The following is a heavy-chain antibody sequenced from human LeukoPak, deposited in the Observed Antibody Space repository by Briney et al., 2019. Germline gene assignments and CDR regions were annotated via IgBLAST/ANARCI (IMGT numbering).Heavy chain of an antibody. CDR1: GFTFSSYA. J-gene: IGHJ3*02. CDR2: ISGSGGST. D-gene: IGHD6-19*01. V-gene: IGHV3-23*01. Sequence: PGGSLRLSCAASGFTFSSYAMSWVRQAPGKGLEWVSAISGSGGSTYYADSVKGRFTISRDNAKNSVYLQMNGLTAGDTALYYCASRRSGWPNDAFDIWGQGTMVIVSS. CDR3: ASRRSGWPNDAFDI.